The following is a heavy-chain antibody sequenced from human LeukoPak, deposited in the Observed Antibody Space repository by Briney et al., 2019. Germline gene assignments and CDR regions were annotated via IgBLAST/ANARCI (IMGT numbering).Heavy chain of an antibody. CDR2: MNPNSGNT. CDR3: AYGSDALYYYYMDV. CDR1: GYTFTSYD. V-gene: IGHV1-8*01. Sequence: ASVKVSCKASGYTFTSYDINWVRQATGQGLEWMGWMNPNSGNTGYAQKFQGRVTMTRNTSISTAYMELSSLRSEDTAVYYCAYGSDALYYYYMDVWGKGTTVTVSS. D-gene: IGHD3-10*01. J-gene: IGHJ6*03.